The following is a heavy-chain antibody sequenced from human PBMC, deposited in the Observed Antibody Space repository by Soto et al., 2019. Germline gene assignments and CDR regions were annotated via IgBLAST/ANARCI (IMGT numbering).Heavy chain of an antibody. CDR1: GFSLSASTVG. CDR2: MWRSDDK. J-gene: IGHJ4*02. V-gene: IGHV2-5*01. Sequence: QITLKESGPTLVEATQTLRLTSTFSGFSLSASTVGVGCTRQPPGKALEWLALMWRSDDKRYNPSLKSRVTIPKDTSKNQVVLIMTNMDPVDTATYYCAHWGGTGFDSWGQGTLVSVSS. CDR3: AHWGGTGFDS. D-gene: IGHD3-16*01.